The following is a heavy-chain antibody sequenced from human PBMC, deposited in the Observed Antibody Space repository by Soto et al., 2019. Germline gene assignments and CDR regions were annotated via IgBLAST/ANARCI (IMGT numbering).Heavy chain of an antibody. Sequence: QVQLQESGPGLVKPSQTLSLTCTVSGGSISSGGYYWSWIRQHPGKGLEWIGYIYYSGSTYYNPSVKCRVTISVDTSKNQCSLKLSSVTAADTAVYYCARVSPITMVRGVPDWYFDLWGRGTLVTVSS. V-gene: IGHV4-31*03. CDR3: ARVSPITMVRGVPDWYFDL. J-gene: IGHJ2*01. D-gene: IGHD3-10*01. CDR2: IYYSGST. CDR1: GGSISSGGYY.